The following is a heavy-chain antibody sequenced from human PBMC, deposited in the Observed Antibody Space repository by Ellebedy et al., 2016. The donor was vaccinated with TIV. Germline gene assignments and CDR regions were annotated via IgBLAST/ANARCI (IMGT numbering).Heavy chain of an antibody. J-gene: IGHJ3*02. Sequence: SETLSLXXTVSGYSISSGHYWGWVRQPPGKGLEWIGSIYRTGSTYYNPFLKSRISVSLDTSKSQFSLRLTSVTAADTANYYCASAVEMLAFEAFDIWGQGTMVTVSS. CDR2: IYRTGST. V-gene: IGHV4-38-2*02. CDR1: GYSISSGHY. CDR3: ASAVEMLAFEAFDI. D-gene: IGHD3-16*01.